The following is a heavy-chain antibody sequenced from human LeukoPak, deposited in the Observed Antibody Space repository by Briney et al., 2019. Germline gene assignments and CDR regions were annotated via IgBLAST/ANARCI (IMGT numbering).Heavy chain of an antibody. CDR1: GGSISSYY. CDR3: ARERSGSEIFARSFDI. Sequence: SEALSLTCTVSGGSISSYYWSWIRQPAGKGLEWIGRIYTSGSTNYNPSLKSRVTMSVDTSKNQFSLKLSSVTAADTAVYYCARERSGSEIFARSFDIWGQGTMVTVSS. V-gene: IGHV4-4*07. D-gene: IGHD3-3*01. CDR2: IYTSGST. J-gene: IGHJ3*02.